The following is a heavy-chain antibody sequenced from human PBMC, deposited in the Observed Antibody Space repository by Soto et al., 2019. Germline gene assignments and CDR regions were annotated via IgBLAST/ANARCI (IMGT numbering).Heavy chain of an antibody. Sequence: GGSLRLSCAASGFTFRSYAMSWVRQAPGKGLEWVSAISGSGGSTYYADSVKGRFTISRDNSKNTLYLQMNSLGAEDTAVYYCAKDYYDSSGYVRAVDYWGQGTLVTVSS. CDR3: AKDYYDSSGYVRAVDY. V-gene: IGHV3-23*01. D-gene: IGHD3-22*01. CDR2: ISGSGGST. CDR1: GFTFRSYA. J-gene: IGHJ4*02.